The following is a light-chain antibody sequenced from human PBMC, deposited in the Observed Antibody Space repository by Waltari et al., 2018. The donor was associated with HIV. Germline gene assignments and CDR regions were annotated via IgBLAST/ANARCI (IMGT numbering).Light chain of an antibody. CDR2: GNN. J-gene: IGLJ2*01. V-gene: IGLV1-40*01. CDR3: QSYDISLNGFWI. Sequence: QSVLTQPPSVSGAPGQRVTISCTGSSSHIGLSYDLQWSQQLPGTAPKLRIYGNNHRPAGVPDRFSASKSGTSASLAITGLQAEDEADYYCQSYDISLNGFWIFGGGTKLIVL. CDR1: SSHIGLSYD.